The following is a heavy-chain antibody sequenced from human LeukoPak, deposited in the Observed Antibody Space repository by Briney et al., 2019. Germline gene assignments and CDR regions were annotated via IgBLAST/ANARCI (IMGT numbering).Heavy chain of an antibody. CDR2: IIPIFGTA. CDR3: ASGDSGYDTYNWFDS. CDR1: GGTFSSYA. Sequence: ASVKVSCKASGGTFSSYAISWVRQAPGQGLEWMGGIIPIFGTANYAQKFQGRVTITAGESTSTAYMELSSLRSEDTAVYYCASGDSGYDTYNWFDSWGQGTLVTVSS. D-gene: IGHD5-12*01. J-gene: IGHJ5*01. V-gene: IGHV1-69*13.